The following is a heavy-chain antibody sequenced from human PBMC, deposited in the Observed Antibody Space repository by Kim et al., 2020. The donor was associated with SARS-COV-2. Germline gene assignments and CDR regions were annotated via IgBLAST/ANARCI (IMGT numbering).Heavy chain of an antibody. CDR1: GGTFSSYA. CDR3: ARDQNYYDSSGYYYDHEGGNWFDP. J-gene: IGHJ5*02. Sequence: SVKVSCKASGGTFSSYAISWVRQAPGQGLEWMGRIIPILGIANYAQKFQGRVTITADKSTSTAYMELSSLRSEDTAVYYCARDQNYYDSSGYYYDHEGGNWFDPWGQGTLVTVSS. V-gene: IGHV1-69*04. D-gene: IGHD3-22*01. CDR2: IIPILGIA.